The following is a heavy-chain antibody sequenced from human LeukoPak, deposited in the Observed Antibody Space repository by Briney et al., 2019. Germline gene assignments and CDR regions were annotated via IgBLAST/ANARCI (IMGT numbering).Heavy chain of an antibody. D-gene: IGHD3-10*01. CDR2: IYTSGST. CDR1: GGSISSGSYY. V-gene: IGHV4-61*02. Sequence: SQTLSLTCTVSGGSISSGSYYWSWIRQPAGKGLEWIGRIYTSGSTNYNPSLKSRVTISVDTSKNQFSLKLSSVTAADTAVYYCARDFGSYFDYWGQGTLVTVSS. CDR3: ARDFGSYFDY. J-gene: IGHJ4*02.